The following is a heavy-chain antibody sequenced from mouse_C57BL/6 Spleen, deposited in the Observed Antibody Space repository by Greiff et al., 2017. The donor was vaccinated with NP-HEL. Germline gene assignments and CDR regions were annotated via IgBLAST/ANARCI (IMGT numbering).Heavy chain of an antibody. CDR3: APYYYGSSRYFDV. D-gene: IGHD1-1*01. CDR2: IYPGSGST. V-gene: IGHV1-55*01. Sequence: QVQLQQPGAELVKPGASVKMSCKASGYTFTSYWITWVKQRPGQGLEWIGDIYPGSGSTNYNEKFKSKATLTVDTSSSTAYMQLSSLTSEDSAVYYCAPYYYGSSRYFDVWAQGPRSPSPQ. J-gene: IGHJ1*03. CDR1: GYTFTSYW.